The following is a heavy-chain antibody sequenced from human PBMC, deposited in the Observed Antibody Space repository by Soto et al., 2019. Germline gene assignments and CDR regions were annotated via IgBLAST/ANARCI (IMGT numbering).Heavy chain of an antibody. CDR2: ISGSGAST. D-gene: IGHD6-6*01. CDR1: GFTFSSYA. V-gene: IGHV3-23*01. Sequence: PGGSLRLSCAASGFTFSSYAMSWVRQAPGKGLEWVSTISGSGASTYYADSVKGRFTISRDNSKNTLYLQMNSLRAEDAALYYCAKEYSISDFDYWGQGTLVTVSS. CDR3: AKEYSISDFDY. J-gene: IGHJ4*02.